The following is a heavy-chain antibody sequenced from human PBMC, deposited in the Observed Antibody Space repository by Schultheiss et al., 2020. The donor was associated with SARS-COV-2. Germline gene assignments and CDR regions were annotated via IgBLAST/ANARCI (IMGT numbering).Heavy chain of an antibody. V-gene: IGHV4-59*04. D-gene: IGHD3-3*01. Sequence: SETLSLTCTVSGGSISSYYWSWIRQHPGKGLEWIGYIYYSGSTYYNPSLKSRVTISVDTSKNKFSLKLSSVTAADTAVYYCAAPGLDIEDTIFGVGGVWGQGTTVTVAS. CDR3: AAPGLDIEDTIFGVGGV. J-gene: IGHJ6*02. CDR1: GGSISSYY. CDR2: IYYSGST.